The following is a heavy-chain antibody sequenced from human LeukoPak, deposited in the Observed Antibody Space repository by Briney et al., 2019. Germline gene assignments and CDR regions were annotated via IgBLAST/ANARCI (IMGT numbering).Heavy chain of an antibody. V-gene: IGHV3-64*01. CDR1: GFTFSSYA. D-gene: IGHD1-26*01. Sequence: PGGSLRLSCAASGFTFSSYAMHWVRQAPGKGLEYVSAISSNGGSTYYANSVKGRFTISRDNSKNTLYLQMGSLRAEDMAVYYCARGDEVGDTLVHYFDYWGQGTLVTVSS. J-gene: IGHJ4*02. CDR3: ARGDEVGDTLVHYFDY. CDR2: ISSNGGST.